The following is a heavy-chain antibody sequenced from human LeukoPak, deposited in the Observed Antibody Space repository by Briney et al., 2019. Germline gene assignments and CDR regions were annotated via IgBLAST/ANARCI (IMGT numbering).Heavy chain of an antibody. Sequence: SETLSLTCAVYGGSFSGYYWSWIRQPPGKGLEWIGEINHSGSTNYNPSLKSRVTISLDTSKNQFSLKLTSVTAADTAVYYCARAYCSSTFCYTSAFDIWGQGTMVTVSS. J-gene: IGHJ3*02. V-gene: IGHV4-34*01. CDR3: ARAYCSSTFCYTSAFDI. D-gene: IGHD2-2*02. CDR2: INHSGST. CDR1: GGSFSGYY.